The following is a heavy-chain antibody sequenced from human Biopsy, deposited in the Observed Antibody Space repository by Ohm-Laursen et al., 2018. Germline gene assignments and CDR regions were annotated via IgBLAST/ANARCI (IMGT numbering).Heavy chain of an antibody. D-gene: IGHD4-11*01. Sequence: SDTLSLTCTVSGDSVTKYYWSWIRQPPGKGLEWIGHIYYSVMTNYNPSLQSRVSISVDTSRNQVSLTLSSVTAADTAVYYCARDSEIINYGNFKYYHYYGMDVWGQGAKVTVSS. V-gene: IGHV4-59*02. CDR2: IYYSVMT. J-gene: IGHJ6*02. CDR3: ARDSEIINYGNFKYYHYYGMDV. CDR1: GDSVTKYY.